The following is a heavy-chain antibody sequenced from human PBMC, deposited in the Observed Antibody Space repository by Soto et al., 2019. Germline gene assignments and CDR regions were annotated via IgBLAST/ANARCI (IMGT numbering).Heavy chain of an antibody. CDR3: VRRHVSATGIDWFDP. D-gene: IGHD6-13*01. Sequence: GASVKVSCKASGYTFTSYGIHSVRQAPGQRLEWMGWINAANGDTKYSPKFQGRVTITRDTSASTAYMELSSLRSEDTAVYYCVRRHVSATGIDWFDPWGRGTLVTVSS. CDR1: GYTFTSYG. J-gene: IGHJ5*02. V-gene: IGHV1-3*01. CDR2: INAANGDT.